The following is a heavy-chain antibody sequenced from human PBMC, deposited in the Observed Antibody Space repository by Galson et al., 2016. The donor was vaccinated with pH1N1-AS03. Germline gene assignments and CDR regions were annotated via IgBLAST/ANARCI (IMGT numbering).Heavy chain of an antibody. J-gene: IGHJ5*02. CDR3: ARAAPFDP. D-gene: IGHD2-15*01. Sequence: SVKVSCKASGYTFSNFGMSWVRQAPGQGLEWMGWIRPQNGNTQYAQRLEGRVTMTTDTSTSTAYMELWSLTYDDTAVYYCARAAPFDPWGQGTLVIVSS. CDR2: IRPQNGNT. CDR1: GYTFSNFG. V-gene: IGHV1-18*04.